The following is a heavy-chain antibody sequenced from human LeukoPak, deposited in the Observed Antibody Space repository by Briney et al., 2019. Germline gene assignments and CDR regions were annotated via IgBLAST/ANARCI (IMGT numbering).Heavy chain of an antibody. CDR1: GGSMSGFF. V-gene: IGHV4-59*01. D-gene: IGHD3-10*01. CDR3: ARTSRHFYGSGTNLTPWPAGMDV. J-gene: IGHJ6*02. CDR2: IYYSGSST. Sequence: SETLSLTCTVSGGSMSGFFWTWIRQPPGGELEWSGSIYYSGSSTKYNPSLKSRVTISVDTSQSQFSLNLNSATAADTAVYYCARTSRHFYGSGTNLTPWPAGMDVWGQGTTVTVSS.